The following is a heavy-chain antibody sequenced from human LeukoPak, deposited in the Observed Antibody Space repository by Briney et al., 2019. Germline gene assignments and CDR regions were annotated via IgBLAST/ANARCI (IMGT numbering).Heavy chain of an antibody. CDR3: ARADDYGDYYFGY. CDR1: GGSISSYY. V-gene: IGHV4-59*01. D-gene: IGHD4-17*01. CDR2: IYYSGST. J-gene: IGHJ4*02. Sequence: PSETLSLTCTVSGGSISSYYLSWIRQPPGKGLERIGYIYYSGSTNYNPSLKSRVTISVDTSKNQFSLKLSSVTAADTAVYYCARADDYGDYYFGYWGQGTLVTVSS.